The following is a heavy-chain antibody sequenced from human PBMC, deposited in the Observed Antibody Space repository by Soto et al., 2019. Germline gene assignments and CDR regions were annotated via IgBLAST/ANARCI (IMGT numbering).Heavy chain of an antibody. V-gene: IGHV1-46*01. CDR1: GYTFTSYY. D-gene: IGHD3-3*01. Sequence: ASVKVSCKASGYTFTSYYMHWVRQAPGQGLEWMGIINPSGGKTIYAQKFQGRVTMTKDTSTDTAYMELSSLRSEDTAVYYCATGWAGFLEWSNDAFDIWGQGTMVTVSS. CDR2: INPSGGKT. CDR3: ATGWAGFLEWSNDAFDI. J-gene: IGHJ3*02.